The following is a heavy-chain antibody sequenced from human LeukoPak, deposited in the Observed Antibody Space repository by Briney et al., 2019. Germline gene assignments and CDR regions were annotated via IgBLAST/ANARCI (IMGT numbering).Heavy chain of an antibody. CDR3: AREGGLRSSGWYRYNWFDP. D-gene: IGHD6-19*01. Sequence: ASVKVSCRASGYTFTGYYMHWVRQAPGQGLEWMGWINPNSGGTNYAQKFQGRVTMTRDTSISAAYMELSRLRSDGTAVYYCAREGGLRSSGWYRYNWFDPWGQGTLVTVSS. CDR1: GYTFTGYY. V-gene: IGHV1-2*02. CDR2: INPNSGGT. J-gene: IGHJ5*02.